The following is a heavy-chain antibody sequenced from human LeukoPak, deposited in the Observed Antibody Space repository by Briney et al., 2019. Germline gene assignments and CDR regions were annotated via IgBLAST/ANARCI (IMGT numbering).Heavy chain of an antibody. CDR1: GYSFTSYW. CDR2: IYPGDSDT. J-gene: IGHJ4*02. CDR3: AISGYCSGGSCYRAPLAIDY. Sequence: GESLKISCKGSGYSFTSYWVGWVRQMPGKGLEWMGIIYPGDSDTRYSPSFQGQVTISADESISTAYLQWSSLKASDTAMYYCAISGYCSGGSCYRAPLAIDYWGQGTLVTVSS. D-gene: IGHD2-15*01. V-gene: IGHV5-51*01.